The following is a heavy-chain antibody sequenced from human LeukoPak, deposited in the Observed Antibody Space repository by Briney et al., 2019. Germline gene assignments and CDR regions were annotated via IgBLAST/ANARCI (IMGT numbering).Heavy chain of an antibody. Sequence: ASVKVSCKASGYTFTGYYMHWARQAPGQGLEWMGWINPNSGGTNYAQKFQGWVTITRDTSISTAYMELSRLRSDDTAVYYCARGYSSRWVDYWGQGTLVTVSS. CDR2: INPNSGGT. V-gene: IGHV1-2*04. J-gene: IGHJ4*02. D-gene: IGHD6-13*01. CDR3: ARGYSSRWVDY. CDR1: GYTFTGYY.